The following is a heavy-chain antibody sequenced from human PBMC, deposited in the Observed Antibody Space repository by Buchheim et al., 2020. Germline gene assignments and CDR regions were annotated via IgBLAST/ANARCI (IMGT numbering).Heavy chain of an antibody. J-gene: IGHJ4*02. V-gene: IGHV4-61*01. CDR3: AGDQGGPLAYCGGDCYFV. CDR1: GGSVSSGSYY. CDR2: IYYSGST. D-gene: IGHD2-21*02. Sequence: QVQLQESGPGLVKPSETLSLTCTVSGGSVSSGSYYWSWIRQPPGKGLEWIGYIYYSGSTNYNPSLKSRVTISVDTSKNQFSLKLSSVTAADTAVYSCAGDQGGPLAYCGGDCYFVWGQGTL.